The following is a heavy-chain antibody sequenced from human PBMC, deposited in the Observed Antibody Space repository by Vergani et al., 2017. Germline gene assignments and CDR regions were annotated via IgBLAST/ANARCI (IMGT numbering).Heavy chain of an antibody. V-gene: IGHV3-23*01. D-gene: IGHD6-13*01. CDR3: AKTLTVTYSSSWYAGDDAFDI. Sequence: EVQLLESGGGLVQPGGSLRLSCAASGFTFSSYAMSWVRQAPGRGLEWVSVISGSGGSTYYADSVKGRFTISRDNSKNTLYLQMNSLRAEDTAVYYCAKTLTVTYSSSWYAGDDAFDIWGQGTMVTVSS. J-gene: IGHJ3*02. CDR1: GFTFSSYA. CDR2: ISGSGGST.